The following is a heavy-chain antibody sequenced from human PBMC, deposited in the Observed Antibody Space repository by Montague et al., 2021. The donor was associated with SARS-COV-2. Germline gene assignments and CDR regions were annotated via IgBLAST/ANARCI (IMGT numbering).Heavy chain of an antibody. CDR3: ARERWPPDY. V-gene: IGHV4-39*01. CDR2: VCCRGHT. J-gene: IGHJ4*02. D-gene: IGHD5-24*01. Sequence: SETLSLTCTVSGGSLDSYDYSWVRLPPPPGKELEWIGNVCCRGHTNPTLSLKGRFTISADTNQTQFSMKLIAVTAADMAVYYSARERWPPDYWGQGTLVTVSS. CDR1: GGSLDSYDYS.